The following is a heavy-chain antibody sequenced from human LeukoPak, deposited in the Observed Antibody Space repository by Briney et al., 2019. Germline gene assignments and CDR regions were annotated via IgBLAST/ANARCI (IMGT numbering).Heavy chain of an antibody. CDR1: GFTFSSHW. Sequence: GGSLRLSCAASGFTFSSHWMSWVRQAPGKGLEWVSAISGSGGSTYYADSVKGRFTISRDNSKNTLYLQMNSLRAEDTAVYYCAKDFVVVPAATPYYFDYWGQGTLVTVSS. D-gene: IGHD2-2*01. V-gene: IGHV3-23*01. CDR3: AKDFVVVPAATPYYFDY. J-gene: IGHJ4*02. CDR2: ISGSGGST.